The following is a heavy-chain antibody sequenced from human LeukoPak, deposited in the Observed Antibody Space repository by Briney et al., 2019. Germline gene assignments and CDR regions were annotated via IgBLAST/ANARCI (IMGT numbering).Heavy chain of an antibody. J-gene: IGHJ5*02. D-gene: IGHD3-10*01. V-gene: IGHV4-39*01. CDR3: ARYDGSSNYYNPLIWFEP. CDR2: IYYSGST. CDR1: GGSISSRSYY. Sequence: SETLSLTCTVSGGSISSRSYYWGWIRQPPGKGLEWIGSIYYSGSTYYNPSLKSRVTISVDTSKHQFSLRLTSVTAADTAVYYCARYDGSSNYYNPLIWFEPWGQGTPVTVSS.